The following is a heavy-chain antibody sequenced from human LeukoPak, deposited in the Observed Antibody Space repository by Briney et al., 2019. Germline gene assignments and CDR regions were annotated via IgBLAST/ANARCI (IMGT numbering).Heavy chain of an antibody. Sequence: SETLSLTCDVYGGSFSGYYWSWIRQPPEKGLEWIGEINHSGSTYYNPSLKSRVTISVDTSKNQFSLKLSSVTAADTAVYYCARHGYSYGFNWFDPWGQGTLVTVSS. J-gene: IGHJ5*02. D-gene: IGHD5-18*01. CDR3: ARHGYSYGFNWFDP. V-gene: IGHV4-34*01. CDR1: GGSFSGYY. CDR2: INHSGST.